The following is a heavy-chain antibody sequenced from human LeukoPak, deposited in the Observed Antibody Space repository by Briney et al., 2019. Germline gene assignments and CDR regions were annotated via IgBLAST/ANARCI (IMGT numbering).Heavy chain of an antibody. J-gene: IGHJ4*02. CDR2: ISGGGAIT. CDR3: AKFSGAQSSGWCFDY. V-gene: IGHV3-23*01. CDR1: GFTFSTCA. Sequence: GGSLRLSCAASGFTFSTCAMGWVRQAPGKGLEWVSSISGGGAITYHADSVKGRLTISRDNSKNTLYLQMNSLRVEDTAVYYCAKFSGAQSSGWCFDYWGQGTLVTVSS. D-gene: IGHD6-19*01.